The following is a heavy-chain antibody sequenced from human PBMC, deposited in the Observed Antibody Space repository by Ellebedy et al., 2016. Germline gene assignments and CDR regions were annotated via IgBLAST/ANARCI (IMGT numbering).Heavy chain of an antibody. CDR1: GFSFTDYW. CDR3: VRLVAPAHSRWFDP. V-gene: IGHV3-74*01. CDR2: VDRDGLVS. Sequence: GGSLRLSXKASGFSFTDYWMYWVRQVPGKGLLWVSYVDRDGLVSRSADSVKGRFTISRDNSKNTLSLQMNSLRGDDTAVYYCVRLVAPAHSRWFDPWGQGTLVTVSS. J-gene: IGHJ5*02. D-gene: IGHD2-15*01.